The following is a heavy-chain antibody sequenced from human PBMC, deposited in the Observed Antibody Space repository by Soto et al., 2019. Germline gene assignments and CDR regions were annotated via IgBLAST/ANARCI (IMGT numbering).Heavy chain of an antibody. CDR2: IYWNEDK. CDR1: GFSLSSTRMA. Sequence: QITLKESGPTLVKPTQTLTLTCTFSGFSLSSTRMAVGWIRQPPGKALEWLALIYWNEDKRYSPFLKSRLTITKDPYKNPVVLTISNLDPVDTSRYYCAHIVVAGLGYYFDYWGQGTLLTVSS. J-gene: IGHJ4*02. V-gene: IGHV2-5*01. D-gene: IGHD6-19*01. CDR3: AHIVVAGLGYYFDY.